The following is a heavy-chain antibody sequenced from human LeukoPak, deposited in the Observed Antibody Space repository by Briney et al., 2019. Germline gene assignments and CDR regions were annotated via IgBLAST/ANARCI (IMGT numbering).Heavy chain of an antibody. D-gene: IGHD2-2*01. CDR2: ISGGGGNT. V-gene: IGHV3-23*01. CDR3: AKGLYCSSSSCSLEY. CDR1: GFTFSSYA. Sequence: PGASLRLSCAASGFTFSSYAMNWVRQAPGKGLEWVSSISGGGGNTYYADSVKGRFTISRDNSKNTLYLQMNSLRAEDTDIYYCAKGLYCSSSSCSLEYWGQGTLVTVSS. J-gene: IGHJ4*02.